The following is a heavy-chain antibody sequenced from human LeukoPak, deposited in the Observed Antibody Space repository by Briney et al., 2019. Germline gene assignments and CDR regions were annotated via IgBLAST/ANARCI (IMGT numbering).Heavy chain of an antibody. D-gene: IGHD6-6*01. Sequence: SETLSLTCTVSGGSISSYYWSWIRQPPGKGLEWIGYIYYSGSTNYNPSLKSRVTISVDTSKNQFSLKLSSVTAADTAVYYCARSYSSSSFWFDPWGQGTLVTVSS. CDR3: ARSYSSSSFWFDP. V-gene: IGHV4-59*08. CDR1: GGSISSYY. CDR2: IYYSGST. J-gene: IGHJ5*02.